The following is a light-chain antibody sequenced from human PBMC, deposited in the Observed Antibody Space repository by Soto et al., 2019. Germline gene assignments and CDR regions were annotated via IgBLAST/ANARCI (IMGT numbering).Light chain of an antibody. V-gene: IGKV1-5*01. CDR3: QQYNSYPYT. CDR1: QSISSW. Sequence: DIQMTQSPSTLSASVGDRVTITCRASQSISSWLAWYQQKPGKAPKLLIYDASSLESGVPSRFSGSGSGTEFTLTISRLQPDDFATYYCQQYNSYPYTFGPGTKLEIK. CDR2: DAS. J-gene: IGKJ2*01.